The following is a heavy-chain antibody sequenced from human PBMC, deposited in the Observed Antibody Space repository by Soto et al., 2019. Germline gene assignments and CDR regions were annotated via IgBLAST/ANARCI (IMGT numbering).Heavy chain of an antibody. CDR3: ARVVAAPRMNYYYGMDV. D-gene: IGHD6-6*01. CDR2: IYYSGST. V-gene: IGHV4-59*01. CDR1: GGSITSYH. J-gene: IGHJ6*02. Sequence: SETLSLTCIVSGGSITSYHWSWIRQPPGKGLEWIGYIYYSGSTNYNPSLKSRVTISVDTSKNQFSLKLSSVTAADTAVYYCARVVAAPRMNYYYGMDVWGQGTTVTVSS.